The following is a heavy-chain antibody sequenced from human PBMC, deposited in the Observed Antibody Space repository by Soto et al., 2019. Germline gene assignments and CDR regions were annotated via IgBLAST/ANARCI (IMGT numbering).Heavy chain of an antibody. CDR2: IDPSDSYT. J-gene: IGHJ4*02. CDR1: GYSFTSYW. CDR3: ARGQGLWFGELLSDYFDY. V-gene: IGHV5-10-1*01. D-gene: IGHD3-10*01. Sequence: KISCKGSGYSFTSYWISWVRQMPGKGLEWMGRIDPSDSYTNYSPSFQGHVTISADKSISTAYLQWSSLKASDTAMYYCARGQGLWFGELLSDYFDYWGQGTLVTVSS.